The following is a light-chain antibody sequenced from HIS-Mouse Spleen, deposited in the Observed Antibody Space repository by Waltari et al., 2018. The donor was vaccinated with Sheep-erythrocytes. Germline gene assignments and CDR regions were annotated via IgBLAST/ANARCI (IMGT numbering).Light chain of an antibody. CDR3: QQYDNLFT. CDR1: QDISNY. J-gene: IGKJ3*01. CDR2: DAT. Sequence: DIQMTQSPSSLSASVGDRVTITCQASQDISNYLNWDQQKPGKAPKLLIYDATNVETGVPSRFSGSGSGTDFTFTISSLQPEDIATYYCQQYDNLFTFGPGTKVDIK. V-gene: IGKV1-33*01.